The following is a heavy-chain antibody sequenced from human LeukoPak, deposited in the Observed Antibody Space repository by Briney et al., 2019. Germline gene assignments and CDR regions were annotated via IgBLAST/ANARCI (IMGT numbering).Heavy chain of an antibody. CDR1: GYTFTSYY. CDR2: INPSGGST. Sequence: ASVKVSCKASGYTFTSYYMHWLRQAPGQGLEWMGIINPSGGSTSYAQKFQGRVTMTRDTSTSTVYMELSSLSSEDTAVYYCARVNYYDSSGYSDDAFDMWGQGTMVTVSS. CDR3: ARVNYYDSSGYSDDAFDM. D-gene: IGHD3-22*01. V-gene: IGHV1-46*01. J-gene: IGHJ3*02.